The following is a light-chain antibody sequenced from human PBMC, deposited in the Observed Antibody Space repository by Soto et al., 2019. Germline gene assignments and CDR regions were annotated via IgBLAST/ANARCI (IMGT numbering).Light chain of an antibody. V-gene: IGKV1-33*01. CDR3: QRYDNLPIT. Sequence: DIQLTQSPSSLSASVGDRVTITCQASQDIVNYLNWYQQKPGKAPKLLIYDASKLESGVPSRFSGSGFGTDFTFTISSLPSEDIATYYCQRYDNLPITFGPGTKVEI. J-gene: IGKJ3*01. CDR1: QDIVNY. CDR2: DAS.